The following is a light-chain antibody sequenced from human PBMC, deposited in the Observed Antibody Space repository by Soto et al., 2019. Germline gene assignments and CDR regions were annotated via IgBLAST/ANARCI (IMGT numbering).Light chain of an antibody. J-gene: IGKJ3*01. V-gene: IGKV3-20*01. Sequence: EIVLTQSPGTLSLSPGERATLSCRAGQSVSSSYLAWYQQKPGQAPRLLIYGASSRATGIPDRFSGSGSGTDLTLTISRLEPEDFAVYYCQQYGSSLFTFGPGTKVDIK. CDR3: QQYGSSLFT. CDR2: GAS. CDR1: QSVSSSY.